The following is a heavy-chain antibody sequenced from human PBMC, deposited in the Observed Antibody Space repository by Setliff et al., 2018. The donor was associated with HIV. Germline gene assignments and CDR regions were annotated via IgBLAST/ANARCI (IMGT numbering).Heavy chain of an antibody. V-gene: IGHV3-15*07. CDR2: IKSKTDGGTT. J-gene: IGHJ1*01. CDR3: TTKPPAADFQH. CDR1: GFTFSNAW. Sequence: GSLRLSWAASGFTFSNAWMNWVRQAPGKGLEWVGRIKSKTDGGTTDYAAPVKGRFTISRDDSKNTLYLQMNSLKTEDTAIYYCTTKPPAADFQHWGQGTLVTVSS. D-gene: IGHD2-2*01.